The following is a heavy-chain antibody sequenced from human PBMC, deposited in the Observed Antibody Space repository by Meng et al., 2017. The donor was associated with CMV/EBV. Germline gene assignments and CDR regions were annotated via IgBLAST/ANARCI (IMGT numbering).Heavy chain of an antibody. CDR1: GYTFTSYG. D-gene: IGHD3-3*01. Sequence: ASVKVSCKASGYTFTSYGISWVRQAPGQGLEWMGWISAYNGNTNYAQKLQGRVTMTTDTSTSTAYMELRSLRSDDTAVYYCARATYYDFWRGYPPDVWGQGTTVTVSS. CDR3: ARATYYDFWRGYPPDV. V-gene: IGHV1-18*01. CDR2: ISAYNGNT. J-gene: IGHJ6*02.